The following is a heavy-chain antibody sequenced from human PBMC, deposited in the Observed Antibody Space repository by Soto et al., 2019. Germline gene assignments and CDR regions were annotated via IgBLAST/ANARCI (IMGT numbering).Heavy chain of an antibody. D-gene: IGHD2-8*01. J-gene: IGHJ4*02. CDR2: IYYSGST. V-gene: IGHV4-39*01. CDR1: GGSISNSDYY. Sequence: SETLSLTCTVSGGSISNSDYYWDWIRQPPGKGLEWIGGIYYSGSTSYNPSLKSRVTISVDTSKNQFSLKLSSVTAADTAVYYCARQGLVSIFDYWGQGTLVTVSS. CDR3: ARQGLVSIFDY.